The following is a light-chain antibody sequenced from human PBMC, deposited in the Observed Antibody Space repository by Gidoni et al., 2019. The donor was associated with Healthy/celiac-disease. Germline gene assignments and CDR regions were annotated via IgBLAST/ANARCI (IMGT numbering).Light chain of an antibody. CDR1: QSISSY. Sequence: DIQMTQSPSSLSASVGDRVTITCRASQSISSYLNWYQQKPGKAPKLLIYAASSLQSGVPSRFSGSGSGTDFTLTISSLQPEDFATYYCQQSYSTPQYPFGQGTQLEIK. CDR3: QQSYSTPQYP. V-gene: IGKV1-39*01. CDR2: AAS. J-gene: IGKJ2*01.